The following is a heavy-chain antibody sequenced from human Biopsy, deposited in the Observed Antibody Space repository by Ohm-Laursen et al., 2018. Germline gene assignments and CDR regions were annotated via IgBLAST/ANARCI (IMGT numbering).Heavy chain of an antibody. Sequence: SLSLSCAASGFTFTSYEMNWVRQASGTGLEWVANIHYTGSPIYYADSVRGRFTISRDNGEYSLFLQMNSLRVDDTAVYYCARRIPLYGMDVWGQGTTVTVSS. V-gene: IGHV3-48*03. CDR1: GFTFTSYE. CDR2: IHYTGSPI. CDR3: ARRIPLYGMDV. J-gene: IGHJ6*02. D-gene: IGHD2-2*02.